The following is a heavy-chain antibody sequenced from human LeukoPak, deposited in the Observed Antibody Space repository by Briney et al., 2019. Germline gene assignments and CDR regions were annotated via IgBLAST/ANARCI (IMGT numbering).Heavy chain of an antibody. CDR3: AKSGSVPPDY. V-gene: IGHV3-23*01. Sequence: GGSLRLSCAASGFTFTIYAMSWVRQSPGKGLEWVSSISDSGDRTYYADSVKGRFTISRDNPRKTLYLQVNSRGAEDTAVYYCAKSGSVPPDYWGQGSQVTDSS. J-gene: IGHJ4*02. D-gene: IGHD2-2*01. CDR1: GFTFTIYA. CDR2: ISDSGDRT.